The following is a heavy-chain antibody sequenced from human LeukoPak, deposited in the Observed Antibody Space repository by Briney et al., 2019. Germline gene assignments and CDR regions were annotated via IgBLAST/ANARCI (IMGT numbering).Heavy chain of an antibody. CDR2: IYYSGST. CDR3: ARALEWELSWFDP. D-gene: IGHD1-26*01. Sequence: WIRQPPGKGLEWIGSIYYSGSTYYNPSLKSRVTISVDTSKNQFSLKLSSVTAADTAVYYCARALEWELSWFDPWGQGTLVTVSS. J-gene: IGHJ5*02. V-gene: IGHV4-39*07.